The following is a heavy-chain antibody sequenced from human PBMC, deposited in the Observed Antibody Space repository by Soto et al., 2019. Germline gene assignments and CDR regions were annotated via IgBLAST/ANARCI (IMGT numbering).Heavy chain of an antibody. Sequence: ASVKVSCKASGGTFSSYAISWVRQAPGQGLEWMGGIIPIFGTANYAQKFQGRVTITADESTSTAYMELSSLRSEDTAVYYCARDGSPYYDSSGYYYWGQGTLVTVSS. CDR1: GGTFSSYA. J-gene: IGHJ4*02. V-gene: IGHV1-69*13. CDR2: IIPIFGTA. D-gene: IGHD3-22*01. CDR3: ARDGSPYYDSSGYYY.